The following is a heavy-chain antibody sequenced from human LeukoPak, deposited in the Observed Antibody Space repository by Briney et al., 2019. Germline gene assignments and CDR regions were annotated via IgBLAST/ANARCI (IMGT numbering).Heavy chain of an antibody. J-gene: IGHJ6*03. D-gene: IGHD5-24*01. Sequence: PGGSLRLSCAASGFTFSSYGMSWVRQAPGKGLEWVSSISNSGDNTYYPDSVNGRFTISRDNSKNTLYLQVNSLRAEDTAIYYCAKDNHGGATYYMHVWGKGTTVTISS. V-gene: IGHV3-23*01. CDR1: GFTFSSYG. CDR3: AKDNHGGATYYMHV. CDR2: ISNSGDNT.